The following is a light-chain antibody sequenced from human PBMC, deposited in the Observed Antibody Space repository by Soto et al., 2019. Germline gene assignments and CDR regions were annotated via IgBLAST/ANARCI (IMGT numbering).Light chain of an antibody. V-gene: IGKV3-20*01. J-gene: IGKJ5*01. Sequence: EIVLTQSPATLSSSPGERATLSCRASQSVSSSLAWYQQKPGQAPRLLIYGASSRATGIPDRFSGSGSGTDFTLTISRLEPEDFAVYYCQQYGSSPPITFGQGTRLEIK. CDR2: GAS. CDR3: QQYGSSPPIT. CDR1: QSVSSS.